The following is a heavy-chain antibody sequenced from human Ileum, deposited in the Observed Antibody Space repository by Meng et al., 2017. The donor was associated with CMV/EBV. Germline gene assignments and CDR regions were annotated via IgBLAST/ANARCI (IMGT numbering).Heavy chain of an antibody. CDR2: MWHTGAT. V-gene: IGHV4-30-2*01. CDR3: ARGSGYTYGYDY. CDR1: GGSISGGGYS. D-gene: IGHD5-18*01. J-gene: IGHJ4*02. Sequence: VSGGSISGGGYSRTWIPQPPGKGLEWIGYMWHTGATYYNPSLKSRVTISVDRSKNQFSLNLNSVTAADTAVYYCARGSGYTYGYDYWGQGTLVTVSS.